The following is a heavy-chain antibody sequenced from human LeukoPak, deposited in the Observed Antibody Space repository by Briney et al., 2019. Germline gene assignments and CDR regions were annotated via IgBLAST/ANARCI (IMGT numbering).Heavy chain of an antibody. CDR2: ISGSGGST. V-gene: IGHV3-23*01. D-gene: IGHD3-9*01. Sequence: GGSLRLSCAASGFTFSSYAMSWVRQAPGKGLEWVSAISGSGGSTYYADSVKGRFTISRDNSKNTLYLQMNSLRAEDTAVYYYARHYDILTGYYIDYWGQGTLVTVSS. CDR1: GFTFSSYA. J-gene: IGHJ4*02. CDR3: ARHYDILTGYYIDY.